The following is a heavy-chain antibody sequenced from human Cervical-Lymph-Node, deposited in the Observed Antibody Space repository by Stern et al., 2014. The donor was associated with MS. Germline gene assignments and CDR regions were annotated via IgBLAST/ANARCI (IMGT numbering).Heavy chain of an antibody. D-gene: IGHD3-22*01. Sequence: MQLVQSGGGLVQPGRSLRLSCAASGFTFDDYAMHWVRQAPGKGLEWVSGISWNSGSIGYADSVKGRFTISRDNAKNSLYLQMNSLRAEDTALYYCAKDFYDSSGYYSFCFDYWGQGTLVTVSS. CDR2: ISWNSGSI. CDR3: AKDFYDSSGYYSFCFDY. CDR1: GFTFDDYA. J-gene: IGHJ4*02. V-gene: IGHV3-9*01.